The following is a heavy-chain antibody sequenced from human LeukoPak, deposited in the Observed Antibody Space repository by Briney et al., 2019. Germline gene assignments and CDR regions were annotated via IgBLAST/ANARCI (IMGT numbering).Heavy chain of an antibody. Sequence: PGGSLRLSCAASGFTVSTNYMSWVRQGPGKGLEWVSVTYSDGRTYYADSVKGRFTISRDNSKNTLYLQMNSLRAEDTAVYYCARDSGRFDVFDIWGQGTMVTVSS. CDR2: TYSDGRT. V-gene: IGHV3-53*01. J-gene: IGHJ3*02. D-gene: IGHD3-10*01. CDR3: ARDSGRFDVFDI. CDR1: GFTVSTNY.